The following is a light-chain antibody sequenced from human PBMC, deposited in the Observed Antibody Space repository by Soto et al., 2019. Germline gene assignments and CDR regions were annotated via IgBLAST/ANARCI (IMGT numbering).Light chain of an antibody. V-gene: IGLV2-8*01. CDR2: EVS. CDR3: CSYAGRCISYV. CDR1: SSDVGGYNY. Sequence: QSALTQPPSASGPPGQSVTISCTGTSSDVGGYNYVSWYQQHPGKAPKLMIYEVSKRPSGVPDRFSGSKSGNTASLTVSGLQAEDEADYYCCSYAGRCISYVFGTGTKVTVL. J-gene: IGLJ1*01.